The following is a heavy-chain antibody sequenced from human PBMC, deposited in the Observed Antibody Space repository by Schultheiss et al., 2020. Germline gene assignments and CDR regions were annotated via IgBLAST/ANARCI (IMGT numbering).Heavy chain of an antibody. Sequence: SETLSLTFTVSGGSISSGSYYWSWIRQPAGKGLEWIGRIYTSGSTNYNPSLKSRVTISVDTSKNQFSLKLSSVTAADTAVYYCAREPPVYIAAADTADYWGQGTLVTVSS. CDR2: IYTSGST. CDR3: AREPPVYIAAADTADY. CDR1: GGSISSGSYY. D-gene: IGHD6-13*01. J-gene: IGHJ4*02. V-gene: IGHV4-61*02.